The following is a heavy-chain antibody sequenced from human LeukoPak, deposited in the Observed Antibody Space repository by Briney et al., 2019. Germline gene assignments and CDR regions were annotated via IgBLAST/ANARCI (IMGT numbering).Heavy chain of an antibody. CDR1: GGTFSSYA. V-gene: IGHV1-69*01. CDR2: IIPIFGTA. CDR3: ARDGRHRLLWVGGFEGGWFDP. D-gene: IGHD3-10*01. J-gene: IGHJ5*02. Sequence: SVKVSCKASGGTFSSYASSWGRQAPGQGLEWMGGIIPIFGTANYAQKFQGRATITADESTSTAYMELRSLRSDDTAIYYCARDGRHRLLWVGGFEGGWFDPWGQGTLVTVSS.